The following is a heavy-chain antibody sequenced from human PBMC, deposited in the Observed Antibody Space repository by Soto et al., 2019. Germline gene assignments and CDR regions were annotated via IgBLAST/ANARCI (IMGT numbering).Heavy chain of an antibody. V-gene: IGHV4-31*03. Sequence: PSETLSLTCTVSGGSISSGGYYLSWIRQHPGKGLEWIGYIYYSGSTYYNPSLKSRVTISVDTSKNQFSLKLSSVTAADTAVYYCARDGGSSYPYYYYYMDVWGKGTTVTVSS. D-gene: IGHD6-6*01. J-gene: IGHJ6*03. CDR2: IYYSGST. CDR1: GGSISSGGYY. CDR3: ARDGGSSYPYYYYYMDV.